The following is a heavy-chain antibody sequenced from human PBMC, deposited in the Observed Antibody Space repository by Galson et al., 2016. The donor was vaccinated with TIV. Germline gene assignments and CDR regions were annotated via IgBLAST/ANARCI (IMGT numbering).Heavy chain of an antibody. CDR1: GFNFSNYG. J-gene: IGHJ4*02. CDR3: LRSLLDY. V-gene: IGHV3-30*02. CDR2: IRYDGTKK. Sequence: SLRLSCAAPGFNFSNYGIHWVRQAPGKGLESVAFIRYDGTKKNYVESVKGRFSISRDNSKNMAYLEINGLRPEDTAVYYCLRSLLDYWGQGTLVIVSS.